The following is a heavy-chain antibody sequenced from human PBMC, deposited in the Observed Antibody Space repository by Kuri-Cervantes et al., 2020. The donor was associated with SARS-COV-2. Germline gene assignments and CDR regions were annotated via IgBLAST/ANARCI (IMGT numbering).Heavy chain of an antibody. V-gene: IGHV5-51*01. CDR1: GYSITSYW. Sequence: QVSCKGAGYSITSYWTGWGRQMPRKGLEWMGIIYPGDSDTRYSASFQGQDTSSADKSISTAYLQWRSLKASDTAMYYCARRDSSGFYSWGQGTLVTVSS. CDR3: ARRDSSGFYS. J-gene: IGHJ5*01. CDR2: IYPGDSDT. D-gene: IGHD3-22*01.